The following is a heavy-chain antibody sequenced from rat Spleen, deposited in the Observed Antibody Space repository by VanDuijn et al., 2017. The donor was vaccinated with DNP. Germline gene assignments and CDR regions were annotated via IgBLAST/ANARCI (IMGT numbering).Heavy chain of an antibody. CDR1: GYDIGSSY. CDR3: AIGTTRLGF. J-gene: IGHJ1*01. D-gene: IGHD1-4*01. CDR2: IDPANGRT. Sequence: EVQLQQSGAELGKPGTSVKLSCKVSGYDIGSSYMHWVIQRPGKGLEWVGRIDPANGRTIYAEKFKTKATLTADTSSNTAYMQLSQLKSDDTAIHFCAIGTTRLGFWGPGTMVTVSS. V-gene: IGHV1-11*01.